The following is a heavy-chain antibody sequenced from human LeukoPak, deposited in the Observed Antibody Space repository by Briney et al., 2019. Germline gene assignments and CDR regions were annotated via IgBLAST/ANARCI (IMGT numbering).Heavy chain of an antibody. CDR2: IIPIFGTA. Sequence: SVKVSCKASGGTFSSYAISWVRQAPGQGLEWMGRIIPIFGTANYAQKFQGRVTITTDESTSTAYMELSSLRSEDTAVYYCARDRGGDCQKNWFDPWGQGTLVTVSS. J-gene: IGHJ5*02. CDR3: ARDRGGDCQKNWFDP. V-gene: IGHV1-69*05. D-gene: IGHD2-21*02. CDR1: GGTFSSYA.